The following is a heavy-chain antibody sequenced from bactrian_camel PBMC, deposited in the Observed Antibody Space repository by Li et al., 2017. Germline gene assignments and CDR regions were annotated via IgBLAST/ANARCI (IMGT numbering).Heavy chain of an antibody. J-gene: IGHJ6*01. Sequence: HVQLVESGGGLVQAGGSLRLSCAASGLTYRRDWLAWFRQAPGKEREGVAAIYIGGLNTVYADSVKGRFTISRDNAKNTVYLQLNSLKTEDMAMYYCAKWTSEGPFAYWGQGTQVTVS. CDR1: GLTYRRDW. CDR2: IYIGGLNT. V-gene: IGHV3S1*01. CDR3: AKWTSEGPFAY.